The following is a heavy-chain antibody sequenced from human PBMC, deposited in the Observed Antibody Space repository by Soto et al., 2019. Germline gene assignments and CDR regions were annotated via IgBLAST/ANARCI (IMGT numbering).Heavy chain of an antibody. J-gene: IGHJ6*02. CDR3: ARDGRSSYYYYGMDV. D-gene: IGHD6-6*01. Sequence: GGSLRLSCAASGFTFSSYGMHWVRQAPGKGLEWVAVIWYDGSNKYYADSVKGRFTISRDNSKNTLYLQMNSLRAEDTAVYYCARDGRSSYYYYGMDVWGQGTTVTVSS. CDR1: GFTFSSYG. CDR2: IWYDGSNK. V-gene: IGHV3-33*01.